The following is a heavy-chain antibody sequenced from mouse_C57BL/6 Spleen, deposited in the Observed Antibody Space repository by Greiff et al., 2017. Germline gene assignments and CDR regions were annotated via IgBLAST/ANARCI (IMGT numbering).Heavy chain of an antibody. Sequence: EVQLQQSGPELVKPGASVKISCKASGYSFTGYYMNWVKQSPEKSLEWIGEINPSTGGTTYNQKFKAKATLTVDKSSSTAYMQLKSLTSEDSAVYYCARPYGNYGYFDVWGTGTTVTVSS. CDR3: ARPYGNYGYFDV. V-gene: IGHV1-42*01. D-gene: IGHD2-1*01. CDR2: INPSTGGT. J-gene: IGHJ1*03. CDR1: GYSFTGYY.